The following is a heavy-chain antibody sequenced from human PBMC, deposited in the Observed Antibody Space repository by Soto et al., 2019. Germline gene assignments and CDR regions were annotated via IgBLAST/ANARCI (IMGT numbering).Heavy chain of an antibody. V-gene: IGHV3-72*01. J-gene: IGHJ4*02. Sequence: GGSLRLSCAASGFTFSDHYMDWVRQAPGKGLEWVGRTRNKANSYTTEYAASVKGRFTISRDDSKNSLYLQMNSLKTDDTAVYYCAREKYIYYFDYWGQGTLVTVSS. CDR2: TRNKANSYTT. CDR1: GFTFSDHY. D-gene: IGHD1-1*01. CDR3: AREKYIYYFDY.